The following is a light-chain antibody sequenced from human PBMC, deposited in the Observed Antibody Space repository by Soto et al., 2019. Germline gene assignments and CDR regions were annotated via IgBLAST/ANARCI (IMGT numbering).Light chain of an antibody. CDR3: QQYKICCT. CDR2: KAS. CDR1: QSISSW. J-gene: IGKJ2*02. V-gene: IGKV1-5*03. Sequence: DIQMTEYPSTLSASVGDRVTITCRASQSISSWLAWYQQKAGKAPKLLIYKASSLESGVPSRFSGSGSGTEFTLTISSLQPDDFATYYCQQYKICCTFGQGTKLEIK.